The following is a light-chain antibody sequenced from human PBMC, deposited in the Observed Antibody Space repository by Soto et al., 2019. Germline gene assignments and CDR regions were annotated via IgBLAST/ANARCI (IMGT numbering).Light chain of an antibody. CDR2: GAS. Sequence: EIVLTQSPGTLSLSPGERATLSCRASHSVSSSYLAWYQQKPGQAPRLLIYGASSRATGIPDRFSGSGSGTDFXXXXXXXXPXXXAXYYCQQYGSSPPITFGQGTRLEIK. CDR3: QQYGSSPPIT. V-gene: IGKV3-20*01. J-gene: IGKJ5*01. CDR1: HSVSSSY.